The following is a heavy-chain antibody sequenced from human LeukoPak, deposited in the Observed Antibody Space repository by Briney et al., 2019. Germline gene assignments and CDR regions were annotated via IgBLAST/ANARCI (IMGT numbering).Heavy chain of an antibody. CDR1: GNSFSGNY. D-gene: IGHD3-16*02. CDR2: INHSGST. CDR3: ARGGYDYIWRSYRSNWFDP. V-gene: IGHV4-34*01. J-gene: IGHJ5*02. Sequence: PSESLSVTPAVYGNSFSGNYWSWIRPPPREGREWIGEINHSGSTNYSPSLKSRFTISVDTSKNHFTLKLSSVTAADMAVYYCARGGYDYIWRSYRSNWFDPWGQGTLVTVSS.